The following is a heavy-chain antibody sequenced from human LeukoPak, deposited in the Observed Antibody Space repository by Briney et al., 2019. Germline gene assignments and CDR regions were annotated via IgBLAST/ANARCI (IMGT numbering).Heavy chain of an antibody. V-gene: IGHV3-23*01. CDR3: AKGSSVEAPHYYFDY. CDR2: ISGSGGST. D-gene: IGHD4-23*01. Sequence: GGSLRLSCAVSGFTSSSYWISWVRQAPGKGLEWVSAISGSGGSTYYADSVKGRFTISRDNSKNTLYLQMNSLRAEDTAVYYCAKGSSVEAPHYYFDYWGQGTLVTVSS. J-gene: IGHJ4*02. CDR1: GFTSSSYW.